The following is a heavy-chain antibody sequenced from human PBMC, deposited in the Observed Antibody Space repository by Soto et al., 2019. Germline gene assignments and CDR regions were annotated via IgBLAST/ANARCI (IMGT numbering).Heavy chain of an antibody. CDR2: IYYSGST. Sequence: QVQLQESGPGLLKPSETLSLTCTVSGGYISSYYWSWIRQPPGKGLEWTGYIYYSGSTNYNPSLGSRVTISVDTSKNQFSLKLSSVTAADTAVYYCARVGGGAFDIWGQGTMVTVSS. CDR3: ARVGGGAFDI. D-gene: IGHD3-16*01. CDR1: GGYISSYY. V-gene: IGHV4-59*01. J-gene: IGHJ3*02.